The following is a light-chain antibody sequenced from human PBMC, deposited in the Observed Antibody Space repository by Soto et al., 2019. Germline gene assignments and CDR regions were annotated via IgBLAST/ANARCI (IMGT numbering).Light chain of an antibody. CDR3: QQYDNLPT. CDR1: QDINNY. J-gene: IGKJ4*01. CDR2: DAS. V-gene: IGKV1-33*01. Sequence: DIQMTHSPSSLSASVADRFTITCQASQDINNYLSWYRQKPGKAPKLLIYDASHLETGVPSRFSAGRSGTDFTFTISNLQPEDIATYYCQQYDNLPTFGGGTK.